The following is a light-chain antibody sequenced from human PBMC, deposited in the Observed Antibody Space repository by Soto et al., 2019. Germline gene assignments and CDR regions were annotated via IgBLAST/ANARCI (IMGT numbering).Light chain of an antibody. CDR2: GAS. V-gene: IGKV3-20*01. CDR3: QQYGSSPT. CDR1: QSVTSIY. J-gene: IGKJ1*01. Sequence: EIVLTQSPGTLSLSPGEGATLSCRASQSVTSIYLAWYQQKPGQAPRLLISGASSRATGIPDRLSGSGSGTDFTLTISRLEPEDFAVYYCQQYGSSPTFGQGTKVEIK.